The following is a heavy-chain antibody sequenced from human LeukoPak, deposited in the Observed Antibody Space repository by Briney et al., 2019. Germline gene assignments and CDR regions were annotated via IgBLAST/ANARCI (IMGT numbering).Heavy chain of an antibody. J-gene: IGHJ4*02. CDR2: IYSSGSA. CDR3: ARMGGYSGYATH. CDR1: GGSISPYY. Sequence: SETLSLTCSVSGGSISPYYWSWIRQPPGKGLEWIGYIYSSGSANHNPSLKSRVTISVDTSKNHFSLKLSSVTAADTAVYYCARMGGYSGYATHWGQGTLVTVSS. V-gene: IGHV4-59*08. D-gene: IGHD5-12*01.